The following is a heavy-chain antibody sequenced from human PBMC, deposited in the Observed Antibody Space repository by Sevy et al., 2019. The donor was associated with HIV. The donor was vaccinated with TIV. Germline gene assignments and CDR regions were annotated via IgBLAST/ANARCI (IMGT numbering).Heavy chain of an antibody. CDR1: GFSFSSYA. V-gene: IGHV3-64*02. Sequence: GGSLRLSCAASGFSFSSYALHWVRQAPGKGLEYVSAISSNGGSTYYADSVKGRFTISRDNSKNTLYLQMGSLRAEDMAVYYCARVGVGGYSYSLDYWGQGTLVTVSS. CDR2: ISSNGGST. D-gene: IGHD5-18*01. J-gene: IGHJ4*02. CDR3: ARVGVGGYSYSLDY.